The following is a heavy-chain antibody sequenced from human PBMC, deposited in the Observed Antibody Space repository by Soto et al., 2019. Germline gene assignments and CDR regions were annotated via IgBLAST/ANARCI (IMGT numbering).Heavy chain of an antibody. CDR2: IQSGGTT. J-gene: IGHJ6*04. D-gene: IGHD2-15*01. CDR3: ARDDVLCDGGRCYGIPLDV. CDR1: GFTVSSKY. V-gene: IGHV3-66*01. Sequence: EVQLVESGGGLVQPGGSLRLSCAASGFTVSSKYMTWVRQAPGKGLEWVSLIQSGGTTYYADSVKGRFTISRDTSENTLHLQMDSLRVEDTAVYYCARDDVLCDGGRCYGIPLDVWCKGTKVTVSS.